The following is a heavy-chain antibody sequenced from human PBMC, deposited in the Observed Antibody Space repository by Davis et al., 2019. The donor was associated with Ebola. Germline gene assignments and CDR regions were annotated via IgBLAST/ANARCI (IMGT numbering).Heavy chain of an antibody. CDR2: IRSKANSYAT. Sequence: PGGSLRLSCAASGFTFSGSAMHWVRQASGKGLEWVGRIRSKANSYATAYAASVKGRFTISSDDSKNTAYLQMNSLKTEDTAVYYCTSPYGDYDYWGQGTLVTVSS. V-gene: IGHV3-73*01. CDR1: GFTFSGSA. D-gene: IGHD4-17*01. J-gene: IGHJ4*02. CDR3: TSPYGDYDY.